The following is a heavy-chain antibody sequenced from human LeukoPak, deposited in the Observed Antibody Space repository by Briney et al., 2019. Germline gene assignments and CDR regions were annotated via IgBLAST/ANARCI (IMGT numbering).Heavy chain of an antibody. CDR1: GGSISSSSYY. Sequence: PSETLSLTCTVSGGSISSSSYYWGWIRQPPGKGLEWIGSIYYSGSTYYNPSLKSRVTISVDTSKNQFSLKLSSVTATDTAVYYCARDEGSYDFWSGYYGSYYFDYWGQGTLVTVSS. V-gene: IGHV4-39*07. CDR2: IYYSGST. D-gene: IGHD3-3*01. J-gene: IGHJ4*02. CDR3: ARDEGSYDFWSGYYGSYYFDY.